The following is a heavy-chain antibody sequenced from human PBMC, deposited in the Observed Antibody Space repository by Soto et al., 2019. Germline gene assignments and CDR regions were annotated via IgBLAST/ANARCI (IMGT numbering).Heavy chain of an antibody. J-gene: IGHJ4*02. Sequence: GASVKVSCKASGYTFTSYGISWVRQAPGQGLEWMGWISAYNGNTNYAQKLQGRVTMTTDTSTSTAYMELRSLRSDDTAVYYCARGSDYDFWSCYVYFDYWGQGTLVTVSS. D-gene: IGHD3-3*01. CDR2: ISAYNGNT. CDR3: ARGSDYDFWSCYVYFDY. V-gene: IGHV1-18*04. CDR1: GYTFTSYG.